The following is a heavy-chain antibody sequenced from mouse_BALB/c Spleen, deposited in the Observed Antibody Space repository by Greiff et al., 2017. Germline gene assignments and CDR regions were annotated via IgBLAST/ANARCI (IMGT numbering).Heavy chain of an antibody. CDR3: ARKGTYGNPFAY. V-gene: IGHV3-2*02. J-gene: IGHJ3*01. CDR1: GYSITSDYA. D-gene: IGHD2-1*01. CDR2: ISYSGST. Sequence: EVKLQESGPGLVKPSQSLSLTCTVTGYSITSDYAWNWIRQFPGNKLEWMGYISYSGSTSYNPSLKSRISITRDTSKNQFFLQLNSVTTEDTATYYCARKGTYGNPFAYWGQGTLVTVSA.